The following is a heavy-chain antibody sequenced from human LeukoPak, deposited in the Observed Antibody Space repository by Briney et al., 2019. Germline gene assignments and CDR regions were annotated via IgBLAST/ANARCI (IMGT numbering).Heavy chain of an antibody. D-gene: IGHD6-19*01. CDR2: IYDSGST. Sequence: ETLSLPFTVSGGSIISYFWSGIRQPPAKGLEWIGFIYDSGSTNYNPSLKSRVTISVDTSKNQFSLKLSSVTAADTAVYYCARGTLKAVAGRWGQGTLVTVSS. CDR3: ARGTLKAVAGR. J-gene: IGHJ4*02. V-gene: IGHV4-59*01. CDR1: GGSIISYF.